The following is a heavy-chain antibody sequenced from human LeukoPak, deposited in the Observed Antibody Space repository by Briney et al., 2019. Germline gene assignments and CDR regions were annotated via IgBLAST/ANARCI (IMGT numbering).Heavy chain of an antibody. J-gene: IGHJ3*02. CDR1: GYAFIGHH. V-gene: IGHV1-2*06. CDR2: IDPKTGGA. Sequence: GASVKVSCRASGYAFIGHHIEWVRQAPGQGLEWMGRIDPKTGGANYAQTFQGRITMTRDTSISIDYMELSRLKSDDTAVYYCARVMSDSGEDALDIWGQGTEVIVPS. D-gene: IGHD2-21*01. CDR3: ARVMSDSGEDALDI.